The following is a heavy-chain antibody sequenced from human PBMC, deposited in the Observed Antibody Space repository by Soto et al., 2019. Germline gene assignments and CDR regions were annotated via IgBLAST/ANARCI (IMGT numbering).Heavy chain of an antibody. Sequence: QVQLQHWGAGLLKSSETLSLTCAVYGGSFSGYYWSWICQPPGKGLEWMGEINHSGTTNYNPSLKGRVTISVDTSKNQFSLKLSSVTAADTAVYYCARVFADSGSGRSSYCFDFWGQGTLVTVSS. CDR3: ARVFADSGSGRSSYCFDF. D-gene: IGHD3-10*01. J-gene: IGHJ4*02. CDR1: GGSFSGYY. CDR2: INHSGTT. V-gene: IGHV4-34*01.